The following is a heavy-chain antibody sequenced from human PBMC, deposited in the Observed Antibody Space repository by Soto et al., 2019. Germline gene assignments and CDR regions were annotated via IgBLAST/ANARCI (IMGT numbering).Heavy chain of an antibody. D-gene: IGHD1-20*01. CDR1: GGSISSSHW. CDR3: ARVVLSITRGAFDA. V-gene: IGHV4-4*02. J-gene: IGHJ3*01. Sequence: QVQLQESGPGLVKPSGTLSLTCAVSGGSISSSHWWTWVRQSPGKGLEYIGEISHSGTSNSNPSLQSRVTLSVDRSKTHFSLTLTSVTAADTAVYYCARVVLSITRGAFDAWGQGTPVIVSS. CDR2: ISHSGTS.